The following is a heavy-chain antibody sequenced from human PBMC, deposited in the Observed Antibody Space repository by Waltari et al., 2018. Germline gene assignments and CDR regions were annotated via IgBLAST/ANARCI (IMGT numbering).Heavy chain of an antibody. Sequence: QVQLVQSGAEVKKPGASVKVSCKVSGYTLTELSMHWVRQAPGKGLEWMGGFDPEDGEPIDAQKFQGRVTMTEDTSTDTAYMELSSLRSEDTAVYYCATGVIATSQVPYGMDVWGQGTTVTVSS. V-gene: IGHV1-24*01. CDR2: FDPEDGEP. CDR1: GYTLTELS. CDR3: ATGVIATSQVPYGMDV. D-gene: IGHD2-21*01. J-gene: IGHJ6*02.